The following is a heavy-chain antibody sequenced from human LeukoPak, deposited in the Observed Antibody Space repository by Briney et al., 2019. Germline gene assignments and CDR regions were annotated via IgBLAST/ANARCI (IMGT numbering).Heavy chain of an antibody. J-gene: IGHJ6*03. Sequence: GASVKVSCKASGGTFSSYAISWVRQVPGQGLEWMGRIIPIFGTANYAQKFQGRVTITTDESTSTAYMELSSLRSEDTAVYYCAREPYSGYDPYYYYYYMDVWGKGTTVTVSS. CDR1: GGTFSSYA. CDR3: AREPYSGYDPYYYYYYMDV. CDR2: IIPIFGTA. V-gene: IGHV1-69*05. D-gene: IGHD5-12*01.